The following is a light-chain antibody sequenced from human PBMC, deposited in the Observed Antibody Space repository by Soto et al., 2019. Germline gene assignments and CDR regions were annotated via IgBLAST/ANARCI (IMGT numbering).Light chain of an antibody. CDR2: GPS. Sequence: DIVLTQSPGTLSLPPGERATLSCRASQSVSSSYLAWYQQKPGQAPRLLIYGPSNRATGIPDRFSGSGSATDFTLTISRLEPEDFAVYYCQQYDTSPLTFGGGTKVDIK. V-gene: IGKV3-20*01. CDR1: QSVSSSY. J-gene: IGKJ4*01. CDR3: QQYDTSPLT.